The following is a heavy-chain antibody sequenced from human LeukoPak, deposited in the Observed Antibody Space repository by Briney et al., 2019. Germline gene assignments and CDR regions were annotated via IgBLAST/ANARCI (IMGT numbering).Heavy chain of an antibody. V-gene: IGHV4-59*08. J-gene: IGHJ6*02. D-gene: IGHD3-3*02. Sequence: SETLSLTCSVSGGSISSYYWSWIRQPPGKGLEWIGYIYYSGSTNYNPSLKSRVTISVDTSKNQFSLKLSSVTAADTAVYYCARHHSIYGMDVWGQGTTVTVSS. CDR2: IYYSGST. CDR1: GGSISSYY. CDR3: ARHHSIYGMDV.